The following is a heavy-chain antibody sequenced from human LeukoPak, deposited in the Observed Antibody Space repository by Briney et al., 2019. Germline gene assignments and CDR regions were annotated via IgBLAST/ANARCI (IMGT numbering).Heavy chain of an antibody. CDR2: IYSEGRT. CDR1: GFAVSSNY. CDR3: AKVKGWYGEGYFDY. J-gene: IGHJ4*02. D-gene: IGHD3-10*01. Sequence: GGSLRLSCAASGFAVSSNYMNWVRQAPGKGLEWGSVIYSEGRTYYADSVKGRFTISRDISKNTLVLEMTSLRAEDTAVYYCAKVKGWYGEGYFDYWGQGTLVTVSS. V-gene: IGHV3-53*01.